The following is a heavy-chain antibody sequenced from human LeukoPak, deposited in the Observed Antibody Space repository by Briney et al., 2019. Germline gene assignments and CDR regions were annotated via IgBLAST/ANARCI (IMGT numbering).Heavy chain of an antibody. J-gene: IGHJ4*02. CDR2: ISSNGGST. CDR1: GFTFSSYA. CDR3: ARGRSYGVNYFDY. Sequence: PGGSLRLSCAASGFTFSSYAMHWVRQAPGKGLEYVSAISSNGGSTYYANSVKGRFTISRDNSKNTLYLQMGSLRAEDMAVYYCARGRSYGVNYFDYWGQGTLVTVSS. V-gene: IGHV3-64*01. D-gene: IGHD4-17*01.